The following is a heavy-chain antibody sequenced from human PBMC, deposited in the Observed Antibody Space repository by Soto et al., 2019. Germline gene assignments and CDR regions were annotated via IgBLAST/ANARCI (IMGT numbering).Heavy chain of an antibody. V-gene: IGHV4-39*02. CDR3: ARLVVVAPVANV. CDR2: IFYTGTT. Sequence: TSETLSLTCSVSGGSISYNSYDWGWIRQPPGKGLEWIGGIFYTGTTYYSPSLKDRVTMSMDTPKNSFSVNLTSVTAADTAVYFCARLVVVAPVANVWGQGTLVTVS. D-gene: IGHD2-2*01. J-gene: IGHJ4*02. CDR1: GGSISYNSYD.